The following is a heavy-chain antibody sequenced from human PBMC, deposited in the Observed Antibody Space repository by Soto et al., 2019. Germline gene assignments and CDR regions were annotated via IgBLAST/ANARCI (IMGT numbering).Heavy chain of an antibody. J-gene: IGHJ3*01. CDR2: IYHSGRP. Sequence: QVQLQESGPGLAKPSGTLSLTCAASSGSIFTTNWWSWVRQSPGRGLLWIGDIYHSGRPKYNPSLKRQDSISTDKSKDPFSLNLTSVAAADTVGYYCARQPVGATAKVGGGYVFDVWGQGTIVMVSS. CDR1: SGSIFTTNW. CDR3: ARQPVGATAKVGGGYVFDV. D-gene: IGHD3-10*01. V-gene: IGHV4-4*02.